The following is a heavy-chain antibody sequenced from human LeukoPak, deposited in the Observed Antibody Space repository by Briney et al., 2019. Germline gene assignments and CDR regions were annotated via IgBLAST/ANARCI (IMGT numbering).Heavy chain of an antibody. D-gene: IGHD6-13*01. CDR1: GFTFSSYG. CDR2: IRYDGSNK. CDR3: AKDAAYQQLVYHYYYYMDV. Sequence: PGGSLRLSCAASGFTFSSYGMHWVRQDPGKGLEWVAFIRYDGSNKYYADSVKGRFTISRDNSKNTLYLQMNSLRAEDTAVYYCAKDAAYQQLVYHYYYYMDVWGKGTTVTVSS. V-gene: IGHV3-30*02. J-gene: IGHJ6*03.